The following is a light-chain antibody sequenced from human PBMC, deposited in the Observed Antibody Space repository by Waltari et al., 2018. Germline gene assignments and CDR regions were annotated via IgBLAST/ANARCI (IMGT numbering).Light chain of an antibody. CDR3: TSYTSTNTVI. CDR2: EFT. CDR1: SGDIGGYHY. J-gene: IGLJ2*01. V-gene: IGLV2-14*01. Sequence: QSALTQPASVSGSPGQSITISCTGTSGDIGGYHYVSWYQQHPGKAPKLMIYEFTRWPSGVSNRFSGSKSGNTASLTISGLQAEDEADYYCTSYTSTNTVIFGGGTKVTV.